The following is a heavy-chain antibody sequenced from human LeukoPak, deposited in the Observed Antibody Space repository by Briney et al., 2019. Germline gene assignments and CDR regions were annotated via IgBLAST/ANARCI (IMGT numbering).Heavy chain of an antibody. D-gene: IGHD3-10*01. CDR2: IKQDGSEK. Sequence: GGSLRLSCAASGFTFSSYWMSWVRQAPGKGLEWVSNIKQDGSEKYYVDSVKGRFTISRDNAKNSLYLQMNSLRAEDTAVYYCARDRVTMVRGVNYYFDYWGQGTLVTVSS. V-gene: IGHV3-7*05. CDR1: GFTFSSYW. CDR3: ARDRVTMVRGVNYYFDY. J-gene: IGHJ4*02.